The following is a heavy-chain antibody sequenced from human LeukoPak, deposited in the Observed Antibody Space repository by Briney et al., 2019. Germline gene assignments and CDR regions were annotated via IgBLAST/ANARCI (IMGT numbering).Heavy chain of an antibody. CDR3: AREVTSNWFFDL. J-gene: IGHJ2*01. V-gene: IGHV1-69*04. Sequence: ASVKVSCKASGGTFSSYAITWVRQAPGQGLEWMGRIIPILGIAKNAQKFQGRVTITADKSTSTAYMELSSLRSEDTAVYYCAREVTSNWFFDLWGLGTLVTVSS. CDR2: IIPILGIA. D-gene: IGHD2-21*02. CDR1: GGTFSSYA.